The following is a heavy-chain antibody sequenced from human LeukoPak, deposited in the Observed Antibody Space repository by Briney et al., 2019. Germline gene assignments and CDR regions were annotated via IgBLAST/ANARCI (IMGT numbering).Heavy chain of an antibody. CDR1: GFTFSNAW. CDR2: IKSKTDGGTT. CDR3: TTEAILTAYYRFDY. D-gene: IGHD3-9*01. Sequence: GGSLRLSCAASGFTFSNAWMSWVRQAPGKGLEWVGRIKSKTDGGTTDYDAPVKGRFTISRDDSKNTLYLQMNSLKTEDTAVYYCTTEAILTAYYRFDYWGQGTLVTVSS. V-gene: IGHV3-15*01. J-gene: IGHJ4*02.